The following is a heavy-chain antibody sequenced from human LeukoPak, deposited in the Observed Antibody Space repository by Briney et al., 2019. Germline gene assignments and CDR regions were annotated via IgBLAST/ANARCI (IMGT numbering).Heavy chain of an antibody. J-gene: IGHJ6*02. D-gene: IGHD4-17*01. CDR1: GYTFTGYY. CDR2: INPNSGGT. Sequence: GASVKVSCKASGYTFTGYYMRWVRQAPGQGLEWMGWINPNSGGTNYAQKFQGWVTMTRDTSISTAYMELSRLRSDDTAVYYCAREVDYGYGMDVWGQGTTVTVSS. V-gene: IGHV1-2*04. CDR3: AREVDYGYGMDV.